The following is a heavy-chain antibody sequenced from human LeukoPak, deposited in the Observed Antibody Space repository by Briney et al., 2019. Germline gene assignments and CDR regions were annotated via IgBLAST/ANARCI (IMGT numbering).Heavy chain of an antibody. CDR2: IYYSGST. J-gene: IGHJ4*02. CDR1: GGSISSYY. CDR3: ARDSMIVVAPIFDY. Sequence: SEILSLTCTVPGGSISSYYWSWIRQPPGRGLEWIGYIYYSGSTNYNPSLKSRVTISVDTSKNQFSLKLSSVTAADTAVYYCARDSMIVVAPIFDYWGQGTLVTVSS. D-gene: IGHD3-22*01. V-gene: IGHV4-59*01.